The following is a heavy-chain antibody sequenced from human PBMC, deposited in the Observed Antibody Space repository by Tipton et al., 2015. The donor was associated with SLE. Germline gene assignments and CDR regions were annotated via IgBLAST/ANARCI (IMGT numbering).Heavy chain of an antibody. CDR3: ARGGPDYYDSSGYHA. CDR2: IIPIFGIG. D-gene: IGHD3-22*01. V-gene: IGHV1-69*01. Sequence: VQLVQSGAEVKKPGSSVKVSCKASGGTFSTYGISWVRQAPGQGLEWMGGIIPIFGIGNYAQKFQGRVTITTDESTSTASMELSSLRSEDTAVYYCARGGPDYYDSSGYHAWGQGTLVTVSS. CDR1: GGTFSTYG. J-gene: IGHJ5*02.